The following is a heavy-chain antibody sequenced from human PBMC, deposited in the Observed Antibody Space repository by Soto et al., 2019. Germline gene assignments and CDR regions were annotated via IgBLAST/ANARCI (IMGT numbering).Heavy chain of an antibody. Sequence: SETLSLTCLVSGDSISTYYWSWIRQPAGKRLEWLGRIYSNGGTNYNPSLKGRVTISVDTSNNQFSLNLNSVTAADTAVYYCARAGYSSGRYYFDHWGQGTLVTVSS. V-gene: IGHV4-4*07. CDR3: ARAGYSSGRYYFDH. CDR2: IYSNGGT. D-gene: IGHD6-19*01. J-gene: IGHJ4*02. CDR1: GDSISTYY.